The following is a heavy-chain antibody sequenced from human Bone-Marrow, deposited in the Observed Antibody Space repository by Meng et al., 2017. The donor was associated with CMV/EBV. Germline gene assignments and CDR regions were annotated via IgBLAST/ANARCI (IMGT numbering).Heavy chain of an antibody. V-gene: IGHV3-7*01. CDR2: IKQDGSEK. CDR3: AREEAVATDY. CDR1: GFTFSSYG. Sequence: GESLKISCAASGFTFSSYGMHWVRQAPGKGLEWVANIKQDGSEKYYVDSVKGRFTISRDNAKNSLYLQMNSLRAEDTAVYYCAREEAVATDYWGQGTLVTVSS. D-gene: IGHD5-12*01. J-gene: IGHJ4*02.